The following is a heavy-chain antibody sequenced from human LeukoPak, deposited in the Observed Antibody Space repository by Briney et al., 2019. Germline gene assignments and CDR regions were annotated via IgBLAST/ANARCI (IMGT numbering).Heavy chain of an antibody. J-gene: IGHJ5*02. CDR1: GFTFSSYS. V-gene: IGHV3-21*01. Sequence: GGSLRLSCAASGFTFSSYSMNWVRQAPGKGLEWVSSISSSSSYIYYADSVKGRFTISRDNAKNSLYLQMNSLRAEDTAVYYCARHPDANWAKDNWFDPWGQGTLVTVSS. D-gene: IGHD7-27*01. CDR3: ARHPDANWAKDNWFDP. CDR2: ISSSSSYI.